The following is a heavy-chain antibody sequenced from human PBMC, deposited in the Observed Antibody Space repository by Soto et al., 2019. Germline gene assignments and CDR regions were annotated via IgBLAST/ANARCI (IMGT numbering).Heavy chain of an antibody. Sequence: ASVKVSCKTSGYLFTSYGINWVRRAPGQGLEWLGWISAYNGDTDYAQKFQGRVTMTTDTSTSTAYMDLRGLRSDDTAVYYCARDTGATNTPHSNDYWGQGTLVTVSS. J-gene: IGHJ4*02. CDR1: GYLFTSYG. CDR2: ISAYNGDT. D-gene: IGHD7-27*01. V-gene: IGHV1-18*01. CDR3: ARDTGATNTPHSNDY.